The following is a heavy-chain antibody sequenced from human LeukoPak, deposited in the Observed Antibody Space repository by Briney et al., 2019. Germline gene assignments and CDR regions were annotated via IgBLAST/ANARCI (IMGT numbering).Heavy chain of an antibody. CDR2: IRYDGSNK. D-gene: IGHD1-1*01. CDR1: GFTFSSYG. J-gene: IGHJ4*02. V-gene: IGHV3-30*02. CDR3: AKGDLTTTGTTSVDC. Sequence: PGGSLRLSCAASGFTFSSYGMHWVRQAPGKGLEWVAFIRYDGSNKYYADSVKGRFTISRDNSKNTLYLRMNSLRAEDTAVYYCAKGDLTTTGTTSVDCWGQGTLVTVSS.